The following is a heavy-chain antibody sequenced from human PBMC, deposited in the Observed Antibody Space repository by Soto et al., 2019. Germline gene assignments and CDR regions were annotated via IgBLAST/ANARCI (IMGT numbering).Heavy chain of an antibody. J-gene: IGHJ4*02. V-gene: IGHV4-39*01. CDR3: AARAGYSSSWYWSY. D-gene: IGHD6-13*01. CDR2: IYYSGST. CDR1: GGSISTSTYC. Sequence: PSETLSLTCPVSGGSISTSTYCFVWMRQPPWKGLEWIGSIYYSGSTYSNPSLKSRVSVSVDTSKNQFSLKLSSVTAAGTAVYYCAARAGYSSSWYWSYWGQGTQVTVSS.